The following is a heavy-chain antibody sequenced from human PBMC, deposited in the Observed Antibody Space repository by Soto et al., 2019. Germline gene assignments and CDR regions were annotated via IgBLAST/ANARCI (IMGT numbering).Heavy chain of an antibody. D-gene: IGHD1-1*01. Sequence: QVQLQESGPGLVKPSETLSLTCTVSDGSIGSYYWSWIRQPPGKGLEWIGYVSHSGSTNYNPSLKSRVTISLDTSKNQFSLRLSSVTAADTAVYYCASEGTTVDSYYYYGLDVWGQGTTVTVSS. J-gene: IGHJ6*02. CDR2: VSHSGST. CDR1: DGSIGSYY. V-gene: IGHV4-59*01. CDR3: ASEGTTVDSYYYYGLDV.